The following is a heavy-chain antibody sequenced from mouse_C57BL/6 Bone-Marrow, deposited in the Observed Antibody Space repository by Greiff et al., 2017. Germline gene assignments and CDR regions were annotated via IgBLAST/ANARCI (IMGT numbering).Heavy chain of an antibody. Sequence: EVKLVESGGGLVKPGGSLKLSCAASGFTFSDYGMHWVRQAPEKGLEWVAYISSGSSTIYYAATVKGRFTISRDNAKNTLFLQMTSLRSEDTAMYYCARGDGGEGFAYWGQGTLVTVSA. V-gene: IGHV5-17*01. J-gene: IGHJ3*01. CDR3: ARGDGGEGFAY. D-gene: IGHD3-3*01. CDR1: GFTFSDYG. CDR2: ISSGSSTI.